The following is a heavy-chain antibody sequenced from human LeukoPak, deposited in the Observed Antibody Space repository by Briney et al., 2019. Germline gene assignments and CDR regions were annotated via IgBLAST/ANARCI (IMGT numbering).Heavy chain of an antibody. CDR1: GFTFSSYG. CDR2: IWYEGSNK. Sequence: PGGSLRLSCAASGFTFSSYGMHWVRQAPGKGLEWVAGIWYEGSNKYYADSVKGRFTISRDNSKNTLYLQMNSLGAEDTAVYYCARGGFGEPYFDYWGQGTLVPVSS. CDR3: ARGGFGEPYFDY. D-gene: IGHD3-10*01. V-gene: IGHV3-33*01. J-gene: IGHJ4*02.